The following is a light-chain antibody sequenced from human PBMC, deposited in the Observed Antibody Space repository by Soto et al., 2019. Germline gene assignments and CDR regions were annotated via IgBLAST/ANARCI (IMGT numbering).Light chain of an antibody. V-gene: IGKV1-5*01. CDR3: QQYNSYSVT. CDR2: DAS. J-gene: IGKJ5*01. Sequence: GDRVTITCRASQSISSWLAWYQQKPGKAPKLLIYDASSLESGVPSRFSGSGSGTEFTLTISSLQPDDFATYYGQQYNSYSVTFGQGTRLEIK. CDR1: QSISSW.